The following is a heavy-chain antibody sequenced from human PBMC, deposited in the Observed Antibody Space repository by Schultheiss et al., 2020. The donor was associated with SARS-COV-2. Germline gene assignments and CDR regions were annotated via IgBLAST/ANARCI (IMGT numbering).Heavy chain of an antibody. V-gene: IGHV3-21*01. J-gene: IGHJ6*02. CDR2: ISSSSSYI. CDR3: AIYSNQNYYYGMDV. Sequence: GGSLRLSCAASGFTFSSYSMNWVRQAPGKGLEWVSSISSSSSYIYYADSVKGRFTISRDNAKNSLYLQMNSLRAEDTAVYYCAIYSNQNYYYGMDVWGQGTTVTVSS. CDR1: GFTFSSYS. D-gene: IGHD4-11*01.